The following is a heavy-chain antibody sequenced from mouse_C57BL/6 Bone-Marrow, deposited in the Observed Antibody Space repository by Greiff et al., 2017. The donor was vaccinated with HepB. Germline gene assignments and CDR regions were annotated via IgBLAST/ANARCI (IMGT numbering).Heavy chain of an antibody. V-gene: IGHV7-3*01. J-gene: IGHJ4*01. Sequence: EVQLVESGGGLVQPGGSLSLSCAASGFTFTDYYMSWVRRPPGKALEWLGFIRNKANGYTTEYSASVKCRFTISRDNSQSILYLQMHALRAEDSATYYCASDGSSYHYAMDYWGQGTSVTVSS. CDR1: GFTFTDYY. CDR2: IRNKANGYTT. D-gene: IGHD1-1*01. CDR3: ASDGSSYHYAMDY.